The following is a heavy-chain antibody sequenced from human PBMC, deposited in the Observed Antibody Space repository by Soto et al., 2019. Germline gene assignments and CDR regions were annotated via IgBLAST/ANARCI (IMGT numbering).Heavy chain of an antibody. J-gene: IGHJ6*02. CDR3: ARDYGGIAAGPVGLDV. CDR1: GGTFSSYA. D-gene: IGHD6-13*01. Sequence: QVQLVQSGAEVKKPGSSVKVSCKASGGTFSSYAISWVRQAPGQGLEWMGGIIPIFGTANYAQKFQGRVTMTADESTSTAYMELSRLRSEDTAVYYCARDYGGIAAGPVGLDVWGQGTTVTVSS. CDR2: IIPIFGTA. V-gene: IGHV1-69*01.